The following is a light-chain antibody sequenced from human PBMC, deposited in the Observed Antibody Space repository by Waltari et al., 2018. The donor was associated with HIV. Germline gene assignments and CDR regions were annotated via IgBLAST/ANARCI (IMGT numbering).Light chain of an antibody. CDR3: QQYNNWPPKT. Sequence: EIVMTQSPATLSVSPGERATLSCRASQSIANNLAWYQQKPGQAPRLLIYGASTRATDVPARFSGSGSGTDFTLTISSLQSEDFAVYYCQQYNNWPPKTFGQGTKVEIK. CDR2: GAS. CDR1: QSIANN. V-gene: IGKV3-15*01. J-gene: IGKJ1*01.